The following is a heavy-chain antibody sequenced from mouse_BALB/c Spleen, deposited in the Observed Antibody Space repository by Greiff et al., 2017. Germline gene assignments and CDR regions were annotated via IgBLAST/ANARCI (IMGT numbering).Heavy chain of an antibody. CDR1: GYSFTGYY. Sequence: VQLQQSGPELVKPGASVKISCKASGYSFTGYYMHWVKQSHVKSLEWIGRINPYNGATSYNQNFKDKASLTVDKSSSTAYMELHSLTSEDSAVYYCARYRYGSSSWFAYWGQGTLVTVSA. CDR2: INPYNGAT. D-gene: IGHD1-1*01. J-gene: IGHJ3*01. CDR3: ARYRYGSSSWFAY. V-gene: IGHV1-26*01.